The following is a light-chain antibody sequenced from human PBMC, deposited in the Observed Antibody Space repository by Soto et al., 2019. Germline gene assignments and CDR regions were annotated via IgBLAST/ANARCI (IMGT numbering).Light chain of an antibody. Sequence: DIQMTQSPSSVSASVGDRFTMTCRASQGISSWLAWYQQKPGKAPKLLIYDASNLQSGVPSRFSGSGSGTEFTLTISRLQPDDFATYYCQQYNSYSWTFGQGTKVDIK. J-gene: IGKJ1*01. CDR2: DAS. CDR1: QGISSW. V-gene: IGKV1-5*01. CDR3: QQYNSYSWT.